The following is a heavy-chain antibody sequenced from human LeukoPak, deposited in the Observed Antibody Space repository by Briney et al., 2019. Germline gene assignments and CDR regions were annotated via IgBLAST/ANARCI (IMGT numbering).Heavy chain of an antibody. Sequence: SETLSLTCTVSRGSTSTYYWSWIRQPAGKGLEWIGRIYPSGNTNFNPSLMSRVTMSIDTSKNQFSLKLSSVTAADTAIYYCARVLPYYYYYYMDVWGKGTTVTVSS. D-gene: IGHD2/OR15-2a*01. CDR1: RGSTSTYY. J-gene: IGHJ6*03. CDR3: ARVLPYYYYYYMDV. V-gene: IGHV4-4*07. CDR2: IYPSGNT.